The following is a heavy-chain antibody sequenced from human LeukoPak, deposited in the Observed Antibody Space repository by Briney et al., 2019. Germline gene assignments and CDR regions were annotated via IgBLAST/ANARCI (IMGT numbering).Heavy chain of an antibody. V-gene: IGHV3-64*01. D-gene: IGHD1-26*01. J-gene: IGHJ6*02. CDR3: ARVGGSYVTGMDV. Sequence: GGSLRLSCAASGFTFSSYAMHWVRQAPGKGLEYVSAISSNGGSIYYANSVKGRFTISRDNSKNTLYLQMGSLRAEDMAVYYCARVGGSYVTGMDVWGQGTTVTVSS. CDR1: GFTFSSYA. CDR2: ISSNGGSI.